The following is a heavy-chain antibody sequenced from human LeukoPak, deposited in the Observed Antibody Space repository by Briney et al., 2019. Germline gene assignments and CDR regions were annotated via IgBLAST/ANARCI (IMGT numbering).Heavy chain of an antibody. CDR1: GYTFTSYD. CDR2: MNPNSGNT. J-gene: IGHJ6*03. D-gene: IGHD6-6*01. Sequence: ASVKVSCKASGYTFTSYDINWVRQATGQGLEWMRWMNPNSGNTGYAQKFQGRVTMTRNTSISTAYMELSSLRSEDTAVYYCAGIHDTSSSYSYYYMDVWGKGTTVTVSS. CDR3: AGIHDTSSSYSYYYMDV. V-gene: IGHV1-8*01.